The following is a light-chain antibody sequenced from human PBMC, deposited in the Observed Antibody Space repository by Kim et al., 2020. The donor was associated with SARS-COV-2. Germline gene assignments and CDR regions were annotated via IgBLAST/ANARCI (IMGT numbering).Light chain of an antibody. Sequence: VFPRERATLSCRTSETVTTSLAWYQQTPGQAPRLLKHGASARPTGLPARFSGGGSGTDFTLTITGAQSEDAATYYYQQYSDWPPTFGQGTKVDIK. J-gene: IGKJ1*01. CDR1: ETVTTS. V-gene: IGKV3-15*01. CDR2: GAS. CDR3: QQYSDWPPT.